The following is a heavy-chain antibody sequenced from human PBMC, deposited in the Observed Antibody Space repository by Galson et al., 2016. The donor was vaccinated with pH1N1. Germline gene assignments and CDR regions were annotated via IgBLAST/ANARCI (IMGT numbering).Heavy chain of an antibody. J-gene: IGHJ3*02. V-gene: IGHV3-53*01. CDR1: GFTATDNY. CDR2: IYRGGTT. Sequence: SLRLSCPASGFTATDNYMNWARRAPGKGLEWVSAIYRGGTTHYPDSVKGRFSSSRDNPRTTMYLQMNRLRVEDTAVYYCARERGNYPDDSFDIWGQGTPVSVSS. CDR3: ARERGNYPDDSFDI. D-gene: IGHD1-7*01.